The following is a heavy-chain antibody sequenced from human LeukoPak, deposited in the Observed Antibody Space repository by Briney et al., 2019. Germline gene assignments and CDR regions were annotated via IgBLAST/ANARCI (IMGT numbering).Heavy chain of an antibody. Sequence: GESLKISCQTSGFYFITYWIGWVRQMPGKGLEWMGIICPHDSDTRYSPSFQGQVTFSVDKSMNTAYLQWGSLKASDTAMYYCARRRIVGSGWYDGAFDIWGQGTMVTVSS. CDR1: GFYFITYW. D-gene: IGHD6-19*01. J-gene: IGHJ3*02. CDR2: ICPHDSDT. CDR3: ARRRIVGSGWYDGAFDI. V-gene: IGHV5-51*01.